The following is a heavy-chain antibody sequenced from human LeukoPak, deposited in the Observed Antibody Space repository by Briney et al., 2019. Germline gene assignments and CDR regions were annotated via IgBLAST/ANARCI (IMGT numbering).Heavy chain of an antibody. J-gene: IGHJ4*02. D-gene: IGHD4/OR15-4a*01. CDR2: ISSSSSYI. CDR1: GFTVNSNY. CDR3: AKDRQDYGAH. V-gene: IGHV3-21*01. Sequence: GGSLRLSCAVSGFTVNSNYMSWVRQAPGKGLEWVSSISSSSSYIYYADSVKGRFTISRDNAKSSLYLQMNSLRAEDTAVYYCAKDRQDYGAHWGQGALVTVSS.